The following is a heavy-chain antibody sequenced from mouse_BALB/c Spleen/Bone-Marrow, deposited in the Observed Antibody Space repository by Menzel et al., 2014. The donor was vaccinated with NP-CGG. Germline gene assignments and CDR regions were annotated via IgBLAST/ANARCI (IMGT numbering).Heavy chain of an antibody. Sequence: QVQLQQSGTELVMPGASVKMSCKASVYAFTDCLIHWVKQRPGQGLEWIGAIDTSARYTNYNQKFKGKATLTVDESSSTAYIHLSSITSEDADVYYCARGGDDLTLDYWGQRTPVTVSS. J-gene: IGHJ4*01. V-gene: IGHV1-69*01. CDR2: IDTSARYT. CDR3: ARGGDDLTLDY. CDR1: VYAFTDCL. D-gene: IGHD2-4*01.